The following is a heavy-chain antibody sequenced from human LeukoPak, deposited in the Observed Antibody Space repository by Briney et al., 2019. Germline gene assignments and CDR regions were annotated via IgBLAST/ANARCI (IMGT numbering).Heavy chain of an antibody. CDR2: IIPIFGTA. D-gene: IGHD1-14*01. Sequence: SVKVSCKASGGTFISYAISWVRQAPGQGLEWRGGIIPIFGTANYAQKFQGRVTITTDESTSTAYMELSSLRSEDTAVYYCAKNRDSHYYMDVWGKGTTVTVSS. J-gene: IGHJ6*03. CDR3: AKNRDSHYYMDV. V-gene: IGHV1-69*05. CDR1: GGTFISYA.